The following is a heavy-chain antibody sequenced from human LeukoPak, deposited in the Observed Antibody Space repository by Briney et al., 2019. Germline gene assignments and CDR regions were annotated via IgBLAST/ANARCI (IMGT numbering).Heavy chain of an antibody. V-gene: IGHV1-18*01. CDR1: GYTFNSAG. J-gene: IGHJ6*03. CDR2: INAYNDNT. D-gene: IGHD1-26*01. CDR3: ARTTNSYYYYYYIDV. Sequence: GASVKVSCKASGYTFNSAGISWVRQAPGQGLEWMRWINAYNDNTKYAEKLQGRVTMTTDTSTSTAYMELRSLRSDDTAVYYCARTTNSYYYYYYIDVWGKGTTVTVSS.